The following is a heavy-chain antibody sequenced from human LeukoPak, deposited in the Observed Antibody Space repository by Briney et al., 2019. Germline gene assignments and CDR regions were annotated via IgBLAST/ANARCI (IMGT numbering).Heavy chain of an antibody. CDR3: ARGRGVVESDAFDI. J-gene: IGHJ3*02. CDR2: ISSSSSYI. V-gene: IGHV3-21*01. D-gene: IGHD2-15*01. Sequence: GGSLRLSCAASGFTFSSYSMNWVRQAPGKGLEWVSSISSSSSYIYYADSVKGRFTISRDNAKNSLYLQMNSLRAEDTAVYYCARGRGVVESDAFDIWGQGTMVTVSS. CDR1: GFTFSSYS.